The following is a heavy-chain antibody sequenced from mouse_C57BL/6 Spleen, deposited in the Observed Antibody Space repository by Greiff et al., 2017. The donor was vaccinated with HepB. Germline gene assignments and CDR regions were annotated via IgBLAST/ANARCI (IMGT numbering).Heavy chain of an antibody. Sequence: QVQLQQPGAELVMPGASVKLSCKASGYTFTSYWMHWVKQRPGQGLEWIGEIDPSDSYTNYTQKFKGQSTLTVDKSSSTAYMQLSSLTSEDSAVYYCARKGGNYDYWGQGTTLTVSS. J-gene: IGHJ2*01. D-gene: IGHD2-1*01. CDR1: GYTFTSYW. CDR2: IDPSDSYT. V-gene: IGHV1-69*01. CDR3: ARKGGNYDY.